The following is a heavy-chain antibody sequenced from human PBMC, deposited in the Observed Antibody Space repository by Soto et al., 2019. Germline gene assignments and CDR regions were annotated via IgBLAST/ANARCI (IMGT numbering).Heavy chain of an antibody. Sequence: PGGSLRLSCAASGFTFSSYAMHWVRQAPGKGLEWVAVISYDGSNKYYADSVKGRFTISRDNSKNTLYLQMNSLRAEDTAVYYCARDFVPQPVVVVAATITTVDYWGQGTLVTVSS. D-gene: IGHD2-15*01. V-gene: IGHV3-30-3*01. CDR2: ISYDGSNK. CDR3: ARDFVPQPVVVVAATITTVDY. J-gene: IGHJ4*02. CDR1: GFTFSSYA.